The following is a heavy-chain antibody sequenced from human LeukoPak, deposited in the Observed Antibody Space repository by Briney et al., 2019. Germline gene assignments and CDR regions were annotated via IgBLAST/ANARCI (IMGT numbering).Heavy chain of an antibody. CDR2: INPNSGGT. J-gene: IGHJ4*02. CDR3: ARDNGDYWFDY. Sequence: GASVKVSCKASGYTFTGYYMHWVRQAPGQGLEWMGWINPNSGGTNYAQKFQGRVTMTRDTSISTAYMELTSLRSDDTAVYYCARDNGDYWFDYWGQGTLVTVSS. D-gene: IGHD4-17*01. CDR1: GYTFTGYY. V-gene: IGHV1-2*02.